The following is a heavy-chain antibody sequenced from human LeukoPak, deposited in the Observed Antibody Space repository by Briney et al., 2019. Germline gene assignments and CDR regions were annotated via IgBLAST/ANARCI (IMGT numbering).Heavy chain of an antibody. CDR1: GYSISSGYY. J-gene: IGHJ4*02. Sequence: PSETLSLTCTVSGYSISSGYYWGWIRQPPGKGLEWIGSIYHSGGTYYNPSLKSRVTISVDASKNQFSLKLNSVTAADTAVYYCARDHSSSSEDYWGQGTLVTVSS. D-gene: IGHD6-13*01. CDR2: IYHSGGT. V-gene: IGHV4-38-2*02. CDR3: ARDHSSSSEDY.